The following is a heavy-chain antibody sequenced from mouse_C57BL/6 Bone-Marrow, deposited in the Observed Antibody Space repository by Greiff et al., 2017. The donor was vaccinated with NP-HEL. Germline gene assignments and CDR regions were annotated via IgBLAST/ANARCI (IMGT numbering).Heavy chain of an antibody. D-gene: IGHD2-3*01. Sequence: VQLKESGPELVKPGASVKISCKASGYSFTGYFMNWVMQSHGKSLEWIGRINPYNGDTFYNQKFKGKATLTVDKSSSTAHMELRSLTSEDSAVYYCASDGYYLAYWGQGTLVTVSA. CDR2: INPYNGDT. CDR3: ASDGYYLAY. CDR1: GYSFTGYF. V-gene: IGHV1-20*01. J-gene: IGHJ3*01.